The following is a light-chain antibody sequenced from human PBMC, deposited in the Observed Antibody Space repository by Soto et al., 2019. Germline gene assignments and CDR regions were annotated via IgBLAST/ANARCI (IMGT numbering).Light chain of an antibody. Sequence: QSAPTQPASVSGSPGQSITISCTGTSSDVGGHKYVSWYQQHPDKAPKVLIFEVSNRPSGISNRFSGSKSGNTASLTISGLQAEDEADYYCSSYTSSTTSVVFGGGTKVTVL. CDR3: SSYTSSTTSVV. V-gene: IGLV2-14*01. CDR1: SSDVGGHKY. CDR2: EVS. J-gene: IGLJ2*01.